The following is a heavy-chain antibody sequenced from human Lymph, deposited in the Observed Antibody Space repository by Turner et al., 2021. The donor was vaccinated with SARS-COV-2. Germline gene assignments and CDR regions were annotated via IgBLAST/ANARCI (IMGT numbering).Heavy chain of an antibody. D-gene: IGHD6-19*01. V-gene: IGHV1-2*02. CDR2: INPNSGGT. Sequence: QVRRVQSGAEVKTPGASVIVPCNASANTFTGYYVHWVRQAPGQGLEWMGWINPNSGGTSYAQKFQGRVTMTRDTSISTAYMELSRLRSDDTAVYYCVRGEGIAVGGTQYFDYWGQGTLVTVSS. J-gene: IGHJ4*02. CDR1: ANTFTGYY. CDR3: VRGEGIAVGGTQYFDY.